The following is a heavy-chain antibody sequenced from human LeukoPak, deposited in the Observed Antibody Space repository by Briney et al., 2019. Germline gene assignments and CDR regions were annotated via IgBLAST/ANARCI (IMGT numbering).Heavy chain of an antibody. D-gene: IGHD1-26*01. Sequence: GASVTVSFKSSGYTFTSYGISWVRQARGQGREGVGWISSYNGNTNYAQKLQGRVTMTTDTSTSTAYMERRSLRSDDTAVYYCARFCWGSYYYFDYWGQGTLVTVSS. CDR3: ARFCWGSYYYFDY. CDR1: GYTFTSYG. J-gene: IGHJ4*02. V-gene: IGHV1-18*01. CDR2: ISSYNGNT.